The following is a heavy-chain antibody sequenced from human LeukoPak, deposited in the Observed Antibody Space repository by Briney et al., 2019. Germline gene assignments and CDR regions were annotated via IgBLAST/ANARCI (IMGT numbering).Heavy chain of an antibody. CDR3: ASGYCSSTSCLFDP. CDR2: IYYSGST. J-gene: IGHJ5*02. Sequence: SETLSLTCTVSGGSISSYYWSWIRQPPGKGLEWIGYIYYSGSTNYNPSLKSRVTISVDTSKNQFSLKLSSVTAADTAVYYFASGYCSSTSCLFDPWGQGTLVTVSS. D-gene: IGHD2-2*03. CDR1: GGSISSYY. V-gene: IGHV4-59*01.